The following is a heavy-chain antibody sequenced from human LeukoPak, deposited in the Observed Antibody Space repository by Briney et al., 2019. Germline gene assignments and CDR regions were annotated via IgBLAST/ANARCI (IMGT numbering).Heavy chain of an antibody. CDR1: GFTFSSYA. V-gene: IGHV3-30-3*01. CDR3: ARAKGVRGVIGSAYYFDY. Sequence: GRSLRLSCAASGFTFSSYAMHWVRQAPGKGLEWVAVISYDGSNKYYADSVKGRFTISRDNSKNTLYLQMNSLRAEDTAVYYCARAKGVRGVIGSAYYFDYWGQGTLVTVSS. D-gene: IGHD3-10*01. J-gene: IGHJ4*02. CDR2: ISYDGSNK.